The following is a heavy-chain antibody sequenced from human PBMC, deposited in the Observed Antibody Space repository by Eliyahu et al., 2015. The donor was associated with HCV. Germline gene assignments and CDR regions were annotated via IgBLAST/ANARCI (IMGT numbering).Heavy chain of an antibody. CDR2: VIPSLETT. CDR1: GGTFSTNG. V-gene: IGHV1-69*04. Sequence: QVQLVQSGTEVKKPGSSVKVSCRTSGGTFSTNGISWLRQAPGQGPEWMGRVIPSLETTNYAQRFQGRLTITADKSTNTAYMELSSLGFDDTAFYYCATDKVGATWGRRSTAFDIWGQGTRVTVSS. D-gene: IGHD1-26*01. J-gene: IGHJ3*02. CDR3: ATDKVGATWGRRSTAFDI.